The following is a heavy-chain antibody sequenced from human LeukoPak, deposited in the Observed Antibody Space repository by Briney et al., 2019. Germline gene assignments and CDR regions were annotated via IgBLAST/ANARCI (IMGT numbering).Heavy chain of an antibody. D-gene: IGHD6-13*01. V-gene: IGHV1-69*05. CDR2: IIPIFGTA. CDR1: GGTFSSYA. J-gene: IGHJ4*02. CDR3: ARQSPGYSSSWYVTYFDY. Sequence: EASVKVSCKASGGTFSSYAISWVRQAPGQGLEWMGRIIPIFGTANYAQKFQGRVTITTDESTSTAYMELSSLGSEDTAVYYCARQSPGYSSSWYVTYFDYWGQGTLVTVSS.